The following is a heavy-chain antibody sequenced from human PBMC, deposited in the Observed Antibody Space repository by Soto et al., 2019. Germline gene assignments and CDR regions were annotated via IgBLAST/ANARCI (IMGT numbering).Heavy chain of an antibody. CDR2: ISYDGSNK. J-gene: IGHJ4*02. D-gene: IGHD6-6*01. CDR1: GFTFSSYG. CDR3: ARVGRTYSSSSGNDY. V-gene: IGHV3-30*03. Sequence: PGGSLKLSCAASGFTFSSYGMHWVRQAPGKGLEWVAVISYDGSNKYYADSVKGRFTISRDNSKNTLYLQMNSLRAEDTAVYYCARVGRTYSSSSGNDYWGQGTLVTVAS.